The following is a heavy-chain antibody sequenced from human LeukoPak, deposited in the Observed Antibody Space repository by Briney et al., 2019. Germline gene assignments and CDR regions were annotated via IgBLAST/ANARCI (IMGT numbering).Heavy chain of an antibody. CDR3: AARSSYSSGWNFDY. CDR2: IVVGSGNT. CDR1: GFTFTSSA. V-gene: IGHV1-58*01. J-gene: IGHJ4*02. Sequence: GASVTVSCKASGFTFTSSAVQWVRQARGQRLEWIGWIVVGSGNTNYAQKFQERVTITRDMSTSTAYMELSSLRSEDTAVYYCAARSSYSSGWNFDYWGQGTLVTVSS. D-gene: IGHD6-19*01.